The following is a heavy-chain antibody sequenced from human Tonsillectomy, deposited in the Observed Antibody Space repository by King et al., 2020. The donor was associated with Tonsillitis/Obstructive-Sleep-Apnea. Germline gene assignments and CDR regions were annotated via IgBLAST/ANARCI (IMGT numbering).Heavy chain of an antibody. Sequence: VQLVESGGGVVQPGGSLRLSCAASEFTFDDYARHWVRQAPGRGLEWVSLFSGEGGGTNYADSVKGRFTISRDNSKNSLYLQMNSLRTEDTALYYCAKDLWAYYYGSGSYSPFDYWGQGTLVTVSS. CDR2: FSGEGGGT. V-gene: IGHV3-43*02. D-gene: IGHD3-10*01. CDR3: AKDLWAYYYGSGSYSPFDY. J-gene: IGHJ4*02. CDR1: EFTFDDYA.